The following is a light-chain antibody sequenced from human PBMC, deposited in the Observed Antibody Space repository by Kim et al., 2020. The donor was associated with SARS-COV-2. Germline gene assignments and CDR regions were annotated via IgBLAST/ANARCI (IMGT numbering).Light chain of an antibody. CDR3: SSYTSSSTYV. CDR2: DVS. J-gene: IGLJ1*01. Sequence: GQWITICCTGNGSDVGGYNYVSWYQQHPGKAPKLMIYDVSSRPAGVSNRFSGSKSGNAASLTISGLQAEDEADYYCSSYTSSSTYVFATGTKVTVL. CDR1: GSDVGGYNY. V-gene: IGLV2-14*03.